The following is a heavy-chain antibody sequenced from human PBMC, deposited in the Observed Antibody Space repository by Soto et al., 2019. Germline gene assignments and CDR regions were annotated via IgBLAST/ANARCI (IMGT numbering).Heavy chain of an antibody. V-gene: IGHV5-51*01. CDR2: IYPGDSDT. CDR1: GYSFTSYW. Sequence: PGESLKISCKGSGYSFTSYWIGWVRQMPGKGLEWMGIIYPGDSDTRYSPSSQGQVTISADKSISTAYLQWSSLKASDTAMYYCARNSGYSNGPKYYYYGMVVWGQGTTVAVSS. D-gene: IGHD5-18*01. J-gene: IGHJ6*02. CDR3: ARNSGYSNGPKYYYYGMVV.